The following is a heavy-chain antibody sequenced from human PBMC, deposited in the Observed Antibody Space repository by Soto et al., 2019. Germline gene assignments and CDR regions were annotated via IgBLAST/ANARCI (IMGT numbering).Heavy chain of an antibody. CDR3: ARLVVVPAAMFDYYYYYMDV. CDR1: GGSISSYY. J-gene: IGHJ6*03. CDR2: IYYSGST. Sequence: SETLSLACTVSGGSISSYYWSWIRQPPGKGLEWIGYIYYSGSTNYNPSLKSRVTISVDTSKNQFSLKLSSVTAADTAVYYCARLVVVPAAMFDYYYYYMDVWGKGTTVTVSS. V-gene: IGHV4-59*08. D-gene: IGHD2-2*01.